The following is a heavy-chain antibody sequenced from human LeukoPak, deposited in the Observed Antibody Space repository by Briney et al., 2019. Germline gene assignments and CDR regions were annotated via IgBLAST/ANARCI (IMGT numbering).Heavy chain of an antibody. CDR1: GGSISSYY. CDR2: IYYSGST. V-gene: IGHV4-59*12. CDR3: AREDYGDYALDY. D-gene: IGHD4-17*01. Sequence: SETLSLTCTVSGGSISSYYWSWIRQPPGKGLEWIGCIYYSGSTNYNPSLKSRVTISADTSKNQFSLKLSSVTAADTAVYYCAREDYGDYALDYWGQGTLVTVSS. J-gene: IGHJ4*02.